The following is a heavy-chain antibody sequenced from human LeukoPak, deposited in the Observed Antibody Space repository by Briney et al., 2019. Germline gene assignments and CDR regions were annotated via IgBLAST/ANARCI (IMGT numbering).Heavy chain of an antibody. J-gene: IGHJ4*02. D-gene: IGHD1-26*01. CDR2: ISSNGGST. V-gene: IGHV3-64*01. CDR3: AREGEGTSEPIVGASDY. Sequence: GGSLRLSCEASGFTFRTYSMSWVRQAPGKGLEYVSAISSNGGSTYYANSVKGRFTISRDNSKNTLYLQMGSLRAEDMAVYYCAREGEGTSEPIVGASDYWGQGTLVTVSS. CDR1: GFTFRTYS.